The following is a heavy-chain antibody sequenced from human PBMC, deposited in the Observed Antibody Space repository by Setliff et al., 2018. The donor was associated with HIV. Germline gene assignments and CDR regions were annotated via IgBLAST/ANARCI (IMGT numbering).Heavy chain of an antibody. CDR1: GGSFTSYT. V-gene: IGHV1-69*02. CDR3: AIWFGELLSRGDWFDP. D-gene: IGHD3-10*01. Sequence: SVKVSCKASGGSFTSYTFSWVRQAPGQGLEWMGRIIPIVTIAHYAEQFVGRVTITADKSTSTTYMEVSSLRSEDTAVYYCAIWFGELLSRGDWFDPWGQGTLVTVSS. CDR2: IIPIVTIA. J-gene: IGHJ5*02.